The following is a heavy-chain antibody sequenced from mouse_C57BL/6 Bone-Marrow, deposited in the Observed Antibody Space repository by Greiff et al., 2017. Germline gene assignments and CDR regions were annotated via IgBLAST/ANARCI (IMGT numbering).Heavy chain of an antibody. V-gene: IGHV5-17*01. J-gene: IGHJ3*01. D-gene: IGHD2-2*01. CDR3: ARWGYACEGDWFAY. CDR2: NSSGSSTI. CDR1: GFTFSDSG. Sequence: EVQLVESVGGLVKPGGSLKLSCAVSGFTFSDSGTHWFRQAPEKGLKWVAYNSSGSSTIYYTDTVKGRFTISRANAKNTLLLQMTSLRSEATAMYYCARWGYACEGDWFAYWGQGTLVTVSA.